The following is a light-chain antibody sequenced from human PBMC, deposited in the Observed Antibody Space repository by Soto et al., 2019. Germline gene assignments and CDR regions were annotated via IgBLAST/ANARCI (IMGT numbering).Light chain of an antibody. CDR2: KAS. J-gene: IGKJ4*01. Sequence: DLPRTQFPSALSSSVGDRVTITCRASQSISTWLAWYQQKPGTAPKLLIYKASTLQSGVPSRFSGSGSGTEFTLTISSLQPEDFATYYCQQANSFPLTFGGGTKVDIK. CDR3: QQANSFPLT. V-gene: IGKV1-5*03. CDR1: QSISTW.